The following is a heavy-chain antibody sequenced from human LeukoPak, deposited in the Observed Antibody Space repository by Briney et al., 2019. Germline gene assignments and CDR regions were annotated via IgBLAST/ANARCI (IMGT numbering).Heavy chain of an antibody. CDR1: GFTFSSYA. D-gene: IGHD3-9*01. CDR3: AKLYDILTGYIDY. CDR2: ISGSGGST. J-gene: IGHJ4*02. V-gene: IGHV3-23*01. Sequence: PGGSLGLSCAASGFTFSSYAMSWVRQAPGKGLEWVSAISGSGGSTYYADSVKGRFTISRDNSKNTLYLQMNSLRAEDTAVYYCAKLYDILTGYIDYWGQGTLVTVSS.